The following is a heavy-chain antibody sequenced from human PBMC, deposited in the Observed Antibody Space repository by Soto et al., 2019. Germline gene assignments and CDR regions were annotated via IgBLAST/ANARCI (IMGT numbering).Heavy chain of an antibody. D-gene: IGHD2-15*01. CDR1: GAPVTSYY. CDR2: DHCRGDS. CDR3: ARHPDVGYWEWFDP. V-gene: IGHV4-59*08. Sequence: QVQLQESGPGLVKPSETLSLTCTVSGAPVTSYYWTWILQSPGKGLEWIGYDHCRGDSNYNPSLESRINISVDTSKNEVSLTVTSVTAADKAIYYCARHPDVGYWEWFDPWGPGTVVTVSS. J-gene: IGHJ5*02.